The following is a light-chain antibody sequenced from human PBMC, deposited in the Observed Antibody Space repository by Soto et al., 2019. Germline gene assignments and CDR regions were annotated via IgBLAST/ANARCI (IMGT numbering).Light chain of an antibody. Sequence: EIVMTQSPATLSVSPGERATLSCRASQSVSSNLAGYQQKPGQAPRLLIYGASTRAIGIPARFSGSGSGTEFTLTISSLQSEDSAVYYCQQYNNWPVTFGGGTKVDIK. V-gene: IGKV3-15*01. CDR1: QSVSSN. J-gene: IGKJ4*01. CDR3: QQYNNWPVT. CDR2: GAS.